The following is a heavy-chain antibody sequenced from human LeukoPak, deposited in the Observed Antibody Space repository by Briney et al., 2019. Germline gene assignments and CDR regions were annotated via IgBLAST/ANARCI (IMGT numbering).Heavy chain of an antibody. CDR1: GFTFSGSA. V-gene: IGHV3-73*01. Sequence: GGSLRLSCAASGFTFSGSAMHWVRQASGKGLEWVGRIRSKANSYATAYAASVKGRFTISRDDSKNTAYLQMNSLKTEDTAVYYCTSSPENYGSGNYYVDDAFDIWGQGTMVTVSS. J-gene: IGHJ3*02. CDR3: TSSPENYGSGNYYVDDAFDI. CDR2: IRSKANSYAT. D-gene: IGHD3-10*01.